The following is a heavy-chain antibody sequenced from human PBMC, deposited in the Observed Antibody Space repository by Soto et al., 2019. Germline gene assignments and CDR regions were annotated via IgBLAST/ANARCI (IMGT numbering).Heavy chain of an antibody. CDR1: GGTFSSYT. V-gene: IGHV1-69*02. CDR3: AMEYCSSTSCYRGY. D-gene: IGHD2-2*02. Sequence: SVKVSCKASGGTFSSYTISWVRQAPGQGLEWMGRINPFLGIANYAQKFQGRVTITADKSTSTAYMELSSLRSEDTAVYYCAMEYCSSTSCYRGYWGQGTLVTVSS. J-gene: IGHJ4*02. CDR2: INPFLGIA.